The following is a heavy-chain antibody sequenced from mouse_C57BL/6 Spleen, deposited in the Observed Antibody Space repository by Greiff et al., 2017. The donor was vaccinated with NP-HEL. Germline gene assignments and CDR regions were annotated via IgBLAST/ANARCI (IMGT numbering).Heavy chain of an antibody. D-gene: IGHD2-4*01. Sequence: EVMLVESGGGLVKPGGSLKLSCAASGFTFSSYAMSWVRQTPEKRLEWVATISDGGSYTYYPDNVKGRFTISRDNAKNNLYLQMSHLKSEDTAMYYCARDLSYDYSYAMDYWGQGTSVTVSS. V-gene: IGHV5-4*01. CDR1: GFTFSSYA. CDR3: ARDLSYDYSYAMDY. J-gene: IGHJ4*01. CDR2: ISDGGSYT.